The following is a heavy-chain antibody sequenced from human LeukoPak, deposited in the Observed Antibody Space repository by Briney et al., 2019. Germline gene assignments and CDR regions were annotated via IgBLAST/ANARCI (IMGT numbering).Heavy chain of an antibody. V-gene: IGHV4-59*11. CDR2: IYYSGST. J-gene: IGHJ6*03. Sequence: SETLSLTCTVSGGSISSHYWSWIRQPPGKGLEWIGYIYYSGSTNYNPSLKSRVTISVDTSKNQFSLKLSSVTAADTSVDYCARVPYYDFWSGYYYYYYMDVWGKGTTVTVSS. D-gene: IGHD3-3*01. CDR1: GGSISSHY. CDR3: ARVPYYDFWSGYYYYYYMDV.